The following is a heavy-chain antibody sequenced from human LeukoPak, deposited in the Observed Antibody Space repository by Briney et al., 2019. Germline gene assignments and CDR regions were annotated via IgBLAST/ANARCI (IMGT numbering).Heavy chain of an antibody. CDR1: GFTFSSYA. CDR2: ISGSGGST. Sequence: PGGSLRLSCAASGFTFSSYAMSWVRPAPGKGLEWVSAISGSGGSTYYADSVKGRFTISRDNSKNTLYLQMNSLRAEDTAVYYCANSLDYGGKKYFDYWGQGALVSVSS. J-gene: IGHJ4*02. CDR3: ANSLDYGGKKYFDY. V-gene: IGHV3-23*01. D-gene: IGHD4-23*01.